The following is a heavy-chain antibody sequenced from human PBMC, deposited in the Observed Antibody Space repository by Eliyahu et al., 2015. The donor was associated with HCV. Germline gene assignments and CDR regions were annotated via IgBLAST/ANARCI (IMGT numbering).Heavy chain of an antibody. CDR2: IYYSGST. Sequence: QLQLQESGPGLVKPSETLSLTCTVSGGSIXXSXYYWGWIRQPPGKGLEWIWGIYYSGSTYYNPSLKSRVTISVDTSKNQFSLKLSSVTAADTAVYYCARGPLSSSWYEMYFDYWGQGTLVTVSS. V-gene: IGHV4-39*01. D-gene: IGHD6-13*01. CDR1: GGSIXXSXYY. CDR3: ARGPLSSSWYEMYFDY. J-gene: IGHJ4*02.